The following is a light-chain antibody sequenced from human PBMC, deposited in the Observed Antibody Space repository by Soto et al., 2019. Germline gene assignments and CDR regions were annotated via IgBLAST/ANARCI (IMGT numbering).Light chain of an antibody. CDR1: QSVSSN. CDR2: GAS. V-gene: IGKV3-15*01. CDR3: QQYGSSIT. Sequence: IVMTHSPSTLSASPGERATLSCRASQSVSSNLAWYQQKPGQAPRLLIYGASTRATGIPARFSGSGSGTDFTLTISRLEPEDFAVYYCQQYGSSITFGQGTRLEIK. J-gene: IGKJ5*01.